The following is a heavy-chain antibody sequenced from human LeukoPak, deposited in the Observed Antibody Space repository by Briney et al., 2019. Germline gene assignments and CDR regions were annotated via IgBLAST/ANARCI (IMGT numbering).Heavy chain of an antibody. V-gene: IGHV1-18*01. CDR2: ISAYNGNT. Sequence: ASVKVSCTASGYTFTSYGISWVRQAPGQGLEWMGWISAYNGNTNYAQKLQGRVTMTTDTSTSTAYMELRSLRSDDTAVYYCARGGALYDFWSGYLKSYFDYWGQGTLVTVSS. J-gene: IGHJ4*02. CDR3: ARGGALYDFWSGYLKSYFDY. CDR1: GYTFTSYG. D-gene: IGHD3-3*01.